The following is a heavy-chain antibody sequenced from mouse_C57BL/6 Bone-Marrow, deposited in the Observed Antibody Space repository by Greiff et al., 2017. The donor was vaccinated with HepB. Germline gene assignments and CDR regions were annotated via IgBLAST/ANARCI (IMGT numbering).Heavy chain of an antibody. J-gene: IGHJ4*01. CDR3: ASNYYGSSTGYYAMDY. V-gene: IGHV2-9-1*01. CDR2: IWTGGGT. Sequence: VQGVESGPGLVAPSQSLSITCTVSGFSLTSYAISWVRQPPGKGLEWLGVIWTGGGTNYNSALKSRLSISKDNSKSQVFLKMNSLQTDDTARYYCASNYYGSSTGYYAMDYWGQGTSVTVSS. CDR1: GFSLTSYA. D-gene: IGHD1-1*01.